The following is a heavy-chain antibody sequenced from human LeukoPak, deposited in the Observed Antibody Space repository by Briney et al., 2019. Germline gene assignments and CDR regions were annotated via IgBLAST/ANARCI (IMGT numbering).Heavy chain of an antibody. CDR2: ISGSGGST. J-gene: IGHJ4*02. CDR1: GFTFSSYA. D-gene: IGHD6-19*01. CDR3: AKETGIAVAGLSTY. Sequence: SGGSLRLSWAASGFTFSSYAMSWVRQAPGKGLEWVSAISGSGGSTYYADSVKGRFTISRDNSKNTLYLQVNSLRAEDTAVYYCAKETGIAVAGLSTYWGQGTLVTVSS. V-gene: IGHV3-23*01.